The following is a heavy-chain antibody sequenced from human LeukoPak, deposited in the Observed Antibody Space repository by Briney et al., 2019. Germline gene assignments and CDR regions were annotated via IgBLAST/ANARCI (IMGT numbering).Heavy chain of an antibody. CDR1: GYTFTGYY. V-gene: IGHV1-18*04. CDR3: ARDHEWLLSH. Sequence: ASVKVSCKASGYTFTGYYMHWVRQAPGQGLEWMGWISAYNGNTNYAQKLQGRVTMTTDTSTSTAYMELRSLRSDDTAVYYCARDHEWLLSHWGQGTLVTVSS. D-gene: IGHD3-3*01. CDR2: ISAYNGNT. J-gene: IGHJ4*02.